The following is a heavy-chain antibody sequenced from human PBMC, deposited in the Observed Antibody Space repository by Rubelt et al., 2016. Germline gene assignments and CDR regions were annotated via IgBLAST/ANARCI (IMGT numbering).Heavy chain of an antibody. Sequence: EVHLVESGGGLVQPGGSLRLSCAASGFSVSPNYMSWFRQSPGKGLEWVSSISSDSLYIFYADSMKGRSTISRDNARNLLYLQSNSLKAEDTAVYYCARDANLNEYWGQGTLVAVSS. CDR2: ISSDSLYI. D-gene: IGHD1-14*01. CDR3: ARDANLNEY. CDR1: GFSVSPNY. V-gene: IGHV3-21*06. J-gene: IGHJ4*02.